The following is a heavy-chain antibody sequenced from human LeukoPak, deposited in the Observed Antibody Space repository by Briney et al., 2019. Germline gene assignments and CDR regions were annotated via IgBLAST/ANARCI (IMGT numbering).Heavy chain of an antibody. D-gene: IGHD3-22*01. CDR1: GYSFTSYW. J-gene: IGHJ3*02. CDR3: ASKGAYYYDSSGYYFSAFDI. CDR2: IYPGDSDT. Sequence: GESLKISCQGSGYSFTSYWIGWVRQVPGKGLEWMGIIYPGDSDTRYSPSFQGQVTISADKSISTAYLQWSSLKASDTAMYYCASKGAYYYDSSGYYFSAFDIWGQGTMVTVSS. V-gene: IGHV5-51*01.